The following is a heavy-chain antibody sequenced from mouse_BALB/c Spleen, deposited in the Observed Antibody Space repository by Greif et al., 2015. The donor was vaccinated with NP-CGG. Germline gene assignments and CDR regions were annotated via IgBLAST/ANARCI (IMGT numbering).Heavy chain of an antibody. J-gene: IGHJ4*01. Sequence: EVQLQQSGAGLVRSGASVKLSCTASGFNIKDYYMHWVKQRPEQGLEWIGWIDPENGDTEYAPKFQGKATMTADTSSNTAYLQLSSLTSEDTAVYYCNALGRRYAMDYWGQGTSVTVSS. D-gene: IGHD4-1*01. CDR3: NALGRRYAMDY. V-gene: IGHV14-4*02. CDR1: GFNIKDYY. CDR2: IDPENGDT.